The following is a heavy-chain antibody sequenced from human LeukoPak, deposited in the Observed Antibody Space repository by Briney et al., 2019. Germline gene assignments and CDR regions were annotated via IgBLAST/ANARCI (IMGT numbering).Heavy chain of an antibody. J-gene: IGHJ6*03. CDR3: ARAHRNYYGSGSTYYYYMDV. CDR2: IYTSGST. V-gene: IGHV4-4*07. Sequence: PSETLSLTCTVSGVSISSYYWSWLRQPAGKGLEWIGRIYTSGSTNYNPSLKSRVTMSVDTSKNQFSLKLSSVTAADTAVYYCARAHRNYYGSGSTYYYYMDVWGKGTTVTISS. D-gene: IGHD3-10*01. CDR1: GVSISSYY.